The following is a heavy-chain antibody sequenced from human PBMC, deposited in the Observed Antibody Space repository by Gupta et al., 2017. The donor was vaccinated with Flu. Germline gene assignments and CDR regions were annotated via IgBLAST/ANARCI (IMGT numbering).Heavy chain of an antibody. CDR1: GFTFTDHF. Sequence: QAQLVKSGGGLVNPGGSLGLSCVASGFTFTDHFMTWVRQAPGKGPEWVAYISSTGRNAYYADSVRGRFTVTRDNAKNTVFLHMHDLGPQDTATYYCARDRRDLDKGYYYYYMDVWGKGATVTVSS. J-gene: IGHJ6*03. D-gene: IGHD3-9*01. CDR3: ARDRRDLDKGYYYYYMDV. CDR2: ISSTGRNA. V-gene: IGHV3-11*01.